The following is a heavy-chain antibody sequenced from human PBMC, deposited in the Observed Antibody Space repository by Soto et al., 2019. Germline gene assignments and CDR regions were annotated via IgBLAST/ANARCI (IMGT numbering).Heavy chain of an antibody. CDR3: AREGLMITFGGVIAQLDY. D-gene: IGHD3-16*02. CDR2: TYYRSKWYN. Sequence: SQTLSLTCAISGDSVSSNSAAWNWIRQSPSRGLEWLGRTYYRSKWYNDYAVSVKSRITINPDTSKNQFSLQLNSVTPEDTAVYYCAREGLMITFGGVIAQLDYWGQGTLVTVSS. V-gene: IGHV6-1*01. J-gene: IGHJ4*02. CDR1: GDSVSSNSAA.